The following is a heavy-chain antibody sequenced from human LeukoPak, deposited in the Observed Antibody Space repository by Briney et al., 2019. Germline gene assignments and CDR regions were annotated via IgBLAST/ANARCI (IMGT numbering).Heavy chain of an antibody. V-gene: IGHV3-23*01. J-gene: IGHJ4*02. Sequence: GGSLRLSCAASGLIFSIYAMSWVRQAPGKGLEWVSSVTNSGGSTYYADSVKGRFAISRDNPKNTLYLQMNTLRADDTAVYYCVQETGHNWGYLDYWGQGTLVTVSS. D-gene: IGHD1-1*01. CDR1: GLIFSIYA. CDR2: VTNSGGST. CDR3: VQETGHNWGYLDY.